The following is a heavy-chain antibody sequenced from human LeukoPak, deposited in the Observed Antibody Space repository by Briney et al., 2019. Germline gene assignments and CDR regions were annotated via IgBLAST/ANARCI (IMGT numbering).Heavy chain of an antibody. V-gene: IGHV4-59*01. CDR2: IYYSGST. CDR3: AGSMITFGGVIAFHY. D-gene: IGHD3-16*02. J-gene: IGHJ4*02. Sequence: KSSETLSLTCTVSGGSISSYYWSWIRQPPGKGLEWIGYIYYSGSTSYNPSLKSRVTISVDTFKNQFSLKLSSVTAADTAVYYCAGSMITFGGVIAFHYWGQGTLVTVSS. CDR1: GGSISSYY.